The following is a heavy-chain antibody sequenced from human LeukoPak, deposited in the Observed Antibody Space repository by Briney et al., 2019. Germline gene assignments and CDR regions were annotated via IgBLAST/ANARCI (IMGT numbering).Heavy chain of an antibody. CDR1: GYTFTDYY. V-gene: IGHV1-2*02. J-gene: IGHJ4*02. CDR3: ARPAPYYYGSGSVVY. Sequence: ASVKVSCKASGYTFTDYYMHWVRQAPGQALEWMGWINPNSGGTNYAQKFQGRVTMTRDTSISTAYMELSRLRSDDTAVYYCARPAPYYYGSGSVVYWGQGTMVTVSS. D-gene: IGHD3-10*01. CDR2: INPNSGGT.